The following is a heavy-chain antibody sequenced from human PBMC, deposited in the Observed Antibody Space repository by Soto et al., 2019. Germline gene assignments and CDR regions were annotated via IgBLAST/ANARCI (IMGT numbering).Heavy chain of an antibody. V-gene: IGHV1-69*01. CDR3: ARDLELMRAFDI. CDR1: GGTFSSYA. Sequence: KVSCKASGGTFSSYAISWVRQAPGQGLEWMRGIIPIFGTANYAQKFQGRVTITADESTSTAYVELSSLRSEDTAVYYCARDLELMRAFDIWGQGTMVTVSS. CDR2: IIPIFGTA. J-gene: IGHJ3*02. D-gene: IGHD1-7*01.